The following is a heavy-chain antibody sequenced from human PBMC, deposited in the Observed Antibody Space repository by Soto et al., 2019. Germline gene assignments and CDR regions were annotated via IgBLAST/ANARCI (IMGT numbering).Heavy chain of an antibody. CDR2: ISYDGSNK. CDR1: GFTFSSYG. CDR3: AKVIGYCSGGSCYERGVRYYYGMDV. V-gene: IGHV3-30*18. Sequence: QVQLVESGGGVVQPGRSLRLSCAASGFTFSSYGMHWVRQAPGKGLEWVAVISYDGSNKYYADYVKGRFTISRDNSKNTLYQQMTSLRAEDTAVYYCAKVIGYCSGGSCYERGVRYYYGMDVWGQGTTVTVSS. D-gene: IGHD2-15*01. J-gene: IGHJ6*02.